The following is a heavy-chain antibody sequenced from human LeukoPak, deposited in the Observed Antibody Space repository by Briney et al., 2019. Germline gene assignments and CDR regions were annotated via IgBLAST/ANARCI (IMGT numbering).Heavy chain of an antibody. Sequence: PGGSLRLSCAASGFTFSNYAMNWVRQAPGKGLEWVSAINGNDESTHYADSVKGRFTISRDISKNTLFLQMNSLRAEDTAVYYCVKGPSISVWSYTDYWGQGTLVTVSS. CDR3: VKGPSISVWSYTDY. V-gene: IGHV3-23*01. CDR2: INGNDEST. D-gene: IGHD3-16*01. J-gene: IGHJ4*02. CDR1: GFTFSNYA.